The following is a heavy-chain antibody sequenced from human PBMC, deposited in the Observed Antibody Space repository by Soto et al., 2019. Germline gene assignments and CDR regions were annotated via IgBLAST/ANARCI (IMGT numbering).Heavy chain of an antibody. CDR3: ARDLGGPDY. V-gene: IGHV3-74*03. CDR2: LSSDGFGA. CDR1: GFSLIPYW. Sequence: PGGSLRLSCAASGFSLIPYWMHWVRQVPGRGLGWVARLSSDGFGAAYADSVKGRFFISRDIARNTLSLQMNSLRADDTAVYYCARDLGGPDYWGRGTSVTVSS. J-gene: IGHJ4*02. D-gene: IGHD3-16*01.